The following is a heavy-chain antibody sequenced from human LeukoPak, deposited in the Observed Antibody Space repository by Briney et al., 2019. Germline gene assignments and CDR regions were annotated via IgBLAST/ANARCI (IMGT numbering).Heavy chain of an antibody. CDR1: GFTFSSYW. CDR3: ARDNGLWFGELYFDY. D-gene: IGHD3-10*01. Sequence: GGSLRLSCAASGFTFSSYWMSWVRQAPGKGLEWVANIKQDGSEKYYVDSVKGRFTISRGNAKNSLYLQMDSLRAEDTAVYYCARDNGLWFGELYFDYWGQGTLVTVSS. V-gene: IGHV3-7*01. J-gene: IGHJ4*02. CDR2: IKQDGSEK.